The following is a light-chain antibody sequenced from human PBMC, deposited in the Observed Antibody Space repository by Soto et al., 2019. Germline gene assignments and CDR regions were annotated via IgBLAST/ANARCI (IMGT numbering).Light chain of an antibody. Sequence: DIQMTQSPSSLSASVGDRVTITCRASQSVDDYFSWYQQIPGRAPKLLIYAASHLQSWVTSRFRGSGYGTDFTLTISSLQPEDSAIYYCLQSYDTPWTCGQGTKVEIK. CDR1: QSVDDY. CDR2: AAS. V-gene: IGKV1-39*01. CDR3: LQSYDTPWT. J-gene: IGKJ1*01.